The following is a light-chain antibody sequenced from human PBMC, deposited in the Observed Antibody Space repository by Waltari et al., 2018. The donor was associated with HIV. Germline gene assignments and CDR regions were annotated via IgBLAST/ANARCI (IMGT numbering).Light chain of an antibody. V-gene: IGKV1-5*03. Sequence: IQMTQSPSTLSASIGDRVIITCRASESVSGWLAWYQHKPGKAPKLLIYEGSTLESGVPSRFSGSGSGTEFTLTISSLQPDDFATYYCHQYNTYFPTFGQGTKVDIK. J-gene: IGKJ1*01. CDR3: HQYNTYFPT. CDR1: ESVSGW. CDR2: EGS.